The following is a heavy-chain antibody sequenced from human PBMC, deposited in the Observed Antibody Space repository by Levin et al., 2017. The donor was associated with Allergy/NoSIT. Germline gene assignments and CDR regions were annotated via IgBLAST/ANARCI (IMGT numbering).Heavy chain of an antibody. V-gene: IGHV1-69*13. CDR3: ARAPLGYCSSTSCYGANYYYYYMDV. Sequence: ASVKVSCKASGGTFSSYAISWVRQAPGQGLEWMGGIIPIFGTANYAQKFQGRVTITADESTSTAYMELSSLRSEDTAVYYCARAPLGYCSSTSCYGANYYYYYMDVWGKGTTVTVSS. CDR2: IIPIFGTA. J-gene: IGHJ6*03. D-gene: IGHD2-2*01. CDR1: GGTFSSYA.